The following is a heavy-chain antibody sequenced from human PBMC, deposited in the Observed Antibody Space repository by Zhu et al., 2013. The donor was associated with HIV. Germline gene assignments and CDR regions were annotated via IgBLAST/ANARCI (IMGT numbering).Heavy chain of an antibody. D-gene: IGHD7-27*01. Sequence: QVQLVQSGAEVKKPGSSVKVSCKASGGTFSSYAISWVRQAPGQGLEWMGGIIPIFGTANYAQKFQGRVTITADESTSTAYMELSSLRSEDTAVYYCARVGSNWGLSWYFDLWGRGTLVTVSS. CDR2: IIPIFGTA. CDR1: GGTFSSYA. J-gene: IGHJ2*01. V-gene: IGHV1-69*12. CDR3: ARVGSNWGLSWYFDL.